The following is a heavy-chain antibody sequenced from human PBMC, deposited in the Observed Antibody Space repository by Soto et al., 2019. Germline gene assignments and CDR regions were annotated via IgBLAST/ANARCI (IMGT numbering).Heavy chain of an antibody. CDR3: ARIWGGGGYALIY. D-gene: IGHD2-8*01. V-gene: IGHV3-11*01. Sequence: QVPLVESGGGLVKPGGSLRLSCAASGFTFSGFYMSRIRQAPGKGLEWISYISSSGTTTYYTDSVKGRFTISRDNAKNSLYLQMNTLRDEDTAVYYCARIWGGGGYALIYWGQGTLVTVSS. CDR2: ISSSGTTT. J-gene: IGHJ4*02. CDR1: GFTFSGFY.